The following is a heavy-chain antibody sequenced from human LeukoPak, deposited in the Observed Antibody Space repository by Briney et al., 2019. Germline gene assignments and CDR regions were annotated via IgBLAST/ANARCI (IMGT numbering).Heavy chain of an antibody. V-gene: IGHV3-53*01. CDR1: GLTVSSNH. Sequence: PGGSLRLSCAASGLTVSSNHMSWVRQAPGKGLEWVSVIYSGGSTYYADSVKGRLTISRDNSKNTLYLQMNSLRAEDTAVYYCASSDCSNGVCYTWIFNYWGQGTLVTVSS. J-gene: IGHJ4*02. D-gene: IGHD2-8*01. CDR2: IYSGGST. CDR3: ASSDCSNGVCYTWIFNY.